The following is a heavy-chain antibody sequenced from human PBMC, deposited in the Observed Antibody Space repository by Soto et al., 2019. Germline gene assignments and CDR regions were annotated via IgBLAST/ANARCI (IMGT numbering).Heavy chain of an antibody. CDR3: ARGGVTIVGRVINRDDPFVI. Sequence: SQTLSLTCAVSGGSISSGGYSWSWIRQPPGKGLEWIGYIYPSGSTYYNPSLKSRVTISVDRSKNQFSLKLSSVTAADTAVYYCARGGVTIVGRVINRDDPFVIWGQGTMDNV. CDR2: IYPSGST. V-gene: IGHV4-30-2*01. CDR1: GGSISSGGYS. J-gene: IGHJ3*02. D-gene: IGHD3-9*01.